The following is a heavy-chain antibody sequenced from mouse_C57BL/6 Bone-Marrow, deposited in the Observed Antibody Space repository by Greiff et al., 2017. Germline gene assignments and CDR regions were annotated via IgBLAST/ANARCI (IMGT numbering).Heavy chain of an antibody. CDR3: TIYLCFDY. CDR1: GYTFTDYE. D-gene: IGHD5-1*01. J-gene: IGHJ2*01. Sequence: VQLVESGAELVRPGASVTLSCKASGYTFTDYEMHWVKQTPVHGLEWIGAIDPETGGTAYNQKFKGKAILTADKSSSTAYMELRSLTSEDSAVYYCTIYLCFDYWGQGTTLTVSS. V-gene: IGHV1-15*01. CDR2: IDPETGGT.